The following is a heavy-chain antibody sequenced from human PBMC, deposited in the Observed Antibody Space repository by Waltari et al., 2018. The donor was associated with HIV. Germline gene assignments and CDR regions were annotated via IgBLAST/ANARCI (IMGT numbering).Heavy chain of an antibody. D-gene: IGHD2-21*02. V-gene: IGHV4-39*01. CDR2: VYDSGST. CDR1: GGSIRRRTYY. CDR3: VTYCGGDCYSGYYYGMDV. J-gene: IGHJ6*04. Sequence: QLQLQEAGPGRVQPSATLSLTCPVPGGSIRRRTYYWAWIRQPPGKGVEWIGGVYDSGSTYYDPSLKSRVTISADTSKSQFSLKVSSVTAADTAVYYCVTYCGGDCYSGYYYGMDVWGKGTTVTVSS.